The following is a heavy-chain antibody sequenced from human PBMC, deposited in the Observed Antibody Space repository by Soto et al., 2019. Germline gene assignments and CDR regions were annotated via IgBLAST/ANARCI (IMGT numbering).Heavy chain of an antibody. CDR3: ARDGRVVTAVFREGWFDT. V-gene: IGHV1-3*01. CDR1: GYTFTSYA. Sequence: SVKVSCKASGYTFTSYAMHWVRQAPGQRLEWMGWINAGNGNTKYSQKFQGRVTITRDTSASTAYMELSSLRSEDTAVYYCARDGRVVTAVFREGWFDTWGQGTLVTVSS. J-gene: IGHJ5*02. CDR2: INAGNGNT. D-gene: IGHD2-2*01.